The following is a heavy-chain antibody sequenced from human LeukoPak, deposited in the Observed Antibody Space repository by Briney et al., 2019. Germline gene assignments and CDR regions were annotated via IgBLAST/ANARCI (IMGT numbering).Heavy chain of an antibody. J-gene: IGHJ1*01. V-gene: IGHV1-18*01. CDR2: ISAYNGNT. CDR1: GYTFTSYG. Sequence: GASVKVSCKASGYTFTSYGISWVRQAPGQGLEWTGWISAYNGNTNYAQKLQGRVTMTTDTSTSTAYMELRSLRSDDTAVYYCARDLEQWLVRGGEYFQHWGQGTLVTVSS. D-gene: IGHD6-19*01. CDR3: ARDLEQWLVRGGEYFQH.